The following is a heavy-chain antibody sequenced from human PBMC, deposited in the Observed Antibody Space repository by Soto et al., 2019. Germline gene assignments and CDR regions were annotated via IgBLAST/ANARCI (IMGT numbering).Heavy chain of an antibody. D-gene: IGHD3-22*01. CDR3: AKDPSKRYFFDSSGPSAVFDY. CDR1: GFTFSSYA. V-gene: IGHV3-23*01. Sequence: GGSLRLSCAASGFTFSSYAMSWVRQAPGKGLEWVSAISGSGGSTYYADSVKGRLTMSRDNSKNTLYLQMNSLRAEDTAVYYCAKDPSKRYFFDSSGPSAVFDYWGQGTLVTVSS. CDR2: ISGSGGST. J-gene: IGHJ4*02.